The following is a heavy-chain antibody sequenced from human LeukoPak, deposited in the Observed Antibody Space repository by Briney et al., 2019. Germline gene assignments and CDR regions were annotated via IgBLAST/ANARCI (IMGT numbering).Heavy chain of an antibody. CDR1: GFTFSRFG. J-gene: IGHJ4*02. D-gene: IGHD2-15*01. Sequence: GGSLRLSCAASGFTFSRFGMHWVRQAPGQGLEWVAFILYDGTKKYYADSVRGRFTISRDNSRNTLSLQMSSLRAEDTAVYYCARDLSAGVVVAAASDYWGQGTLVTVSS. CDR2: ILYDGTKK. CDR3: ARDLSAGVVVAAASDY. V-gene: IGHV3-30*02.